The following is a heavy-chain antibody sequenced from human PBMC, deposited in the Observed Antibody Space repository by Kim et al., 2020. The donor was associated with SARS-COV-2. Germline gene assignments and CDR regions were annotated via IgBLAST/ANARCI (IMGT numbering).Heavy chain of an antibody. J-gene: IGHJ6*02. Sequence: MKGRVTISRDNSKNTLYLQMQLNSLRGEDTAVYYCTRNRAIGNYYYGIDVWGQGTTVTVSS. CDR3: TRNRAIGNYYYGIDV. D-gene: IGHD3-22*01. V-gene: IGHV3-30*01.